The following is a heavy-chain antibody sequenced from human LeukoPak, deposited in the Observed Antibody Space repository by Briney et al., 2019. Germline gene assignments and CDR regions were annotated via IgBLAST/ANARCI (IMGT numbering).Heavy chain of an antibody. J-gene: IGHJ4*02. Sequence: GASVKVSCKASGYTFTSYDINWVRQATGQGLEWMGWMNPNSGNTGYAQKFQGRVTMTRNTSISTAYMELSSLRPEDTAVYYCARFNGRGVSNDYWGQGTLVTVSA. CDR2: MNPNSGNT. CDR1: GYTFTSYD. V-gene: IGHV1-8*01. CDR3: ARFNGRGVSNDY. D-gene: IGHD3-10*01.